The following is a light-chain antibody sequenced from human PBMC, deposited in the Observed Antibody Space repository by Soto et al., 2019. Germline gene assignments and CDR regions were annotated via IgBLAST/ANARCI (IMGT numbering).Light chain of an antibody. Sequence: VWTQSPGTLSLSPRERATLSCMASQSVSRSYLAWYQQKPGQAPRFLIYGASSRATGIPDRFSGSGSGTDFTLTISRLEPEDFAVYYCHHYGRSWPVGQGTK. J-gene: IGKJ1*01. CDR1: QSVSRSY. V-gene: IGKV3-20*01. CDR2: GAS. CDR3: HHYGRSWP.